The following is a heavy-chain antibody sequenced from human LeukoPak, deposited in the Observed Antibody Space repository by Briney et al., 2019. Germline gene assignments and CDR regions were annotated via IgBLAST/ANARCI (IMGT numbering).Heavy chain of an antibody. D-gene: IGHD6-13*01. V-gene: IGHV3-48*03. Sequence: PGGSLRLSCAASGFTFSSYEMNWVRQAPGKGLEWVSYISSSGSTIYYADSVKGRFTISRDNAKNSLYLQMNSLRAEDTAVYYCARFDWQLVLDYWGQGTLVTVSS. CDR1: GFTFSSYE. CDR3: ARFDWQLVLDY. J-gene: IGHJ4*02. CDR2: ISSSGSTI.